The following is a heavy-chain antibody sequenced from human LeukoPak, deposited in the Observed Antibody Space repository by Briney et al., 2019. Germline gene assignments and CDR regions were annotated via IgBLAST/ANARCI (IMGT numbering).Heavy chain of an antibody. V-gene: IGHV4-31*03. CDR2: IFYSGST. D-gene: IGHD5-12*01. J-gene: IGHJ3*02. CDR1: GGSISNSNYY. CDR3: AREGPEYSGYDWAPPGGFDI. Sequence: PSETLSLTCTVSGGSISNSNYYWSWIRQHPGMGLEWIGYIFYSGSTHYNPSLKSRVTISVDTSKNQFSLKLSSVTAADTAVYYCAREGPEYSGYDWAPPGGFDIWGQGTMVTVSS.